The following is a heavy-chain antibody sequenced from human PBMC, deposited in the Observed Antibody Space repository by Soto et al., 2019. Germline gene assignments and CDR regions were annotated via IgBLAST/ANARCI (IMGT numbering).Heavy chain of an antibody. J-gene: IGHJ4*02. V-gene: IGHV3-30*18. Sequence: VQLVESGGGVVQPGRSLRLSCAASGFTFSDYAMHWVRQAPGKGLEWVAVVSHDGRNTHYADSVKGRFTISRDSSKNTVPLEMTSLIAEDTAVYYWAKGGRQWLVTSDFNYWGQGALVTVSS. CDR2: VSHDGRNT. D-gene: IGHD6-19*01. CDR3: AKGGRQWLVTSDFNY. CDR1: GFTFSDYA.